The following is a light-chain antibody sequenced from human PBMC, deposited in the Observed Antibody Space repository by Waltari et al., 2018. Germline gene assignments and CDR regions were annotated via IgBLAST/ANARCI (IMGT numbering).Light chain of an antibody. Sequence: QSALPQPRPVSGSPGQSVTISCPGSRRDVGGSKHVSWYQQHPGKAPNLMISYVTERPSGVPDRFSGSKAGNTASLTISGLQAEDEGDYYCCSYAGGDTVVFGGGTKLTVL. CDR1: RRDVGGSKH. V-gene: IGLV2-11*01. CDR2: YVT. J-gene: IGLJ2*01. CDR3: CSYAGGDTVV.